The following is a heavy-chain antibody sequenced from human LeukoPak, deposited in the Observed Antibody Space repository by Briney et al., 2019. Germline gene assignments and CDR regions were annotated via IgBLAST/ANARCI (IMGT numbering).Heavy chain of an antibody. Sequence: SETLSLTCTVVGGSITSDYWSWIRQPAGKGLEWIGHIFTSGSTAHNPSLKSRVTMSLDTSKNQFFLKLSSVTAADTAAYFCSRGGANDLWGQGTLVTVSS. CDR2: IFTSGST. CDR3: SRGGANDL. D-gene: IGHD4/OR15-4a*01. J-gene: IGHJ5*02. CDR1: GGSITSDY. V-gene: IGHV4-4*07.